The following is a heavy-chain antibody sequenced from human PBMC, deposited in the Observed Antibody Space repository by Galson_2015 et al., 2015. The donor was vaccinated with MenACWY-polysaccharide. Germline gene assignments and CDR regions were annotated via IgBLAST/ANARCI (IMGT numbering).Heavy chain of an antibody. CDR1: GYSVSSYD. V-gene: IGHV1-8*01. D-gene: IGHD5-12*01. J-gene: IGHJ4*02. CDR2: MNPNSGNT. CDR3: ARIMARMHTFVDS. Sequence: SVKVSCKASGYSVSSYDINWVRQARGQGLEWMGWMNPNSGNTGYTQKFQGRVAMTRATATSTAYMVLRMLSYDDTAVYYCARIMARMHTFVDSWGQGTLVSVS.